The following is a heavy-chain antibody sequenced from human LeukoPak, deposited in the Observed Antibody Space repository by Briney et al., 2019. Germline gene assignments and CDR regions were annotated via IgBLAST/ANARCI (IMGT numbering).Heavy chain of an antibody. CDR1: GFTFSTYG. CDR2: TRYDGSNG. V-gene: IGHV3-30*02. CDR3: AKDRTTVTTGSHCDY. Sequence: GGSLRLSCAASGFTFSTYGMHWVRQAPGKGLEGVAFTRYDGSNGYYTDSVKGRFTISRDNSKNTLYLQMNSLRAEDTAVYYCAKDRTTVTTGSHCDYWGQGTLVTVSS. D-gene: IGHD4-17*01. J-gene: IGHJ4*02.